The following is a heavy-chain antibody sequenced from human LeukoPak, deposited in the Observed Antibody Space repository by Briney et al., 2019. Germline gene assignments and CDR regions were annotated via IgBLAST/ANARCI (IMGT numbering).Heavy chain of an antibody. Sequence: SVKVSCKASGGTFSSYAISWVRQAPGQGLEWMGRIIPIFGIANYAQKFQGRVTITADKSTSTAYMELSSLRSEDTAVYYCARALVRGVMFYYYGMDVWGQGTTVTVSS. CDR3: ARALVRGVMFYYYGMDV. D-gene: IGHD3-10*02. CDR1: GGTFSSYA. J-gene: IGHJ6*02. V-gene: IGHV1-69*04. CDR2: IIPIFGIA.